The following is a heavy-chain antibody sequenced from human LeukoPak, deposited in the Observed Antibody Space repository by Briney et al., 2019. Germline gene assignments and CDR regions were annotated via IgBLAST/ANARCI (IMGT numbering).Heavy chain of an antibody. CDR2: IYHSGST. Sequence: SETLSLTCTVSGYSISSGHYWGWIRQPPGKGLEWIGSIYHSGSTYYNPSLKSRVTISVDTSKNQFSLKLSSVTAADTAVYYCARELSYYYGSGSLDYWGQGTLVTVSS. D-gene: IGHD3-10*01. V-gene: IGHV4-38-2*02. CDR1: GYSISSGHY. CDR3: ARELSYYYGSGSLDY. J-gene: IGHJ4*02.